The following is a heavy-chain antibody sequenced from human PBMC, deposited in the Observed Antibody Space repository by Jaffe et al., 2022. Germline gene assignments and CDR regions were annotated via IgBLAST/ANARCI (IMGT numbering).Heavy chain of an antibody. D-gene: IGHD3-10*01. J-gene: IGHJ4*02. V-gene: IGHV4-38-2*02. CDR2: IYHSGST. CDR1: GYSISSGYY. CDR3: ARDSTLVRGVFDY. Sequence: QVQLQESGPGLVKPSETLSLTCAVSGYSISSGYYWGWIRQPPGKGLEWIGSIYHSGSTYYNPSLKSRVTISVDTSKNQFSLKLSSVTAADTAVYYCARDSTLVRGVFDYWGQGTLVTVSS.